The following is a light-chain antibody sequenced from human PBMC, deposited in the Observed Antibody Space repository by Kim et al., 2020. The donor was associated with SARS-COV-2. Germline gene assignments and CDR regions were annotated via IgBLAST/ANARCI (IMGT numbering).Light chain of an antibody. Sequence: GDRVTITCRASQGINNYLAWYQQKPGRVPKLLIYTASTLQSGVPSRFSGSGSGTDGTFFTLTISSLQPEDVATYYCQKYNVAPWTFGQGTKVDIK. V-gene: IGKV1-27*01. CDR3: QKYNVAPWT. CDR1: QGINNY. CDR2: TAS. J-gene: IGKJ1*01.